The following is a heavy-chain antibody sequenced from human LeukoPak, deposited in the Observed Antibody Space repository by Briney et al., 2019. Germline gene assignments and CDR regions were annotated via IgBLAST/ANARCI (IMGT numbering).Heavy chain of an antibody. Sequence: GGSLRLSCAASGFTFSSYAMSWVRQAPGKGLEWVSAISGNGRDTYYADSVKGRLTISRDNSKNTLYLQMDSLRAEDTAVYYCARDIEGDTEAFDIWGQGTMVTVSS. CDR1: GFTFSSYA. CDR2: ISGNGRDT. CDR3: ARDIEGDTEAFDI. J-gene: IGHJ3*02. D-gene: IGHD1-26*01. V-gene: IGHV3-23*01.